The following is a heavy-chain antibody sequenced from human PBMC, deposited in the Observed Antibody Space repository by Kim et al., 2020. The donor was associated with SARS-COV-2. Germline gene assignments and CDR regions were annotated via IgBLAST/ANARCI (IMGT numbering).Heavy chain of an antibody. CDR2: IWFRGSTI. CDR1: GFIFSRYE. CDR3: ARDDYVGNSVVDALYN. V-gene: IGHV3-48*03. Sequence: GGSLRLSCAASGFIFSRYEMNWVRQAPGKGLEWVSYIWFRGSTIFYADSVKGRFTISRDNAKNTLYLQMNSLRAEDTAIYYCARDDYVGNSVVDALYNWRQGTMVPVSS. J-gene: IGHJ3*02. D-gene: IGHD4-17*01.